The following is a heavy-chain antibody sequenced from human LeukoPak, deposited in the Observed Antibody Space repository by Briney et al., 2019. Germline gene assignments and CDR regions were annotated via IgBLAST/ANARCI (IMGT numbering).Heavy chain of an antibody. J-gene: IGHJ4*02. V-gene: IGHV4-34*01. Sequence: PSETLSLTCAVSGGSFSGYYWSWIRQPPGKGLEWIGEINHSGSTNYNPSLKSRVTISVDTSKNQFSLKLSSVTAADTAVYYCASTTGTIPYCFDFWGQGTLVTVSS. CDR1: GGSFSGYY. CDR3: ASTTGTIPYCFDF. CDR2: INHSGST. D-gene: IGHD1-1*01.